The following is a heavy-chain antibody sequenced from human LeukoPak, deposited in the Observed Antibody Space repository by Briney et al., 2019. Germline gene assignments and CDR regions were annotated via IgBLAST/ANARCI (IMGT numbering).Heavy chain of an antibody. CDR3: ARGIMATNWIYYYYNYMDV. V-gene: IGHV1-2*02. CDR2: INPNSGGT. Sequence: ASVKVSCKASGYTFTGYYMHWVRQAPGQGLEWMGWINPNSGGTNSAQKFQGRVTMTRDTSISTAYMVLSRMRSDDTAVYYCARGIMATNWIYYYYNYMDVWGKGTTVTVSS. J-gene: IGHJ6*03. D-gene: IGHD5-12*01. CDR1: GYTFTGYY.